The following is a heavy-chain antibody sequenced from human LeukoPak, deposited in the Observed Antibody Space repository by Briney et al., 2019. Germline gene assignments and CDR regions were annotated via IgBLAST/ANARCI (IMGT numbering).Heavy chain of an antibody. Sequence: PGGSLRLSCAASGFTFSSYGMHWVRQAPGKGLEWVANIKQDGSQKYYVDSVQGRFTISRDNAKNSLYLQMNSLRAEDTAVYYCAAQRAVGFDYWGQGTLVTVSS. CDR2: IKQDGSQK. D-gene: IGHD6-19*01. J-gene: IGHJ4*02. CDR3: AAQRAVGFDY. V-gene: IGHV3-7*01. CDR1: GFTFSSYG.